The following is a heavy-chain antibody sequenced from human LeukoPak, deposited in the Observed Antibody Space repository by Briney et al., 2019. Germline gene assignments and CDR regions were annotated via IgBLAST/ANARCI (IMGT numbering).Heavy chain of an antibody. CDR3: ARAYYYDSSGPHADAFDI. CDR1: GGSISSYY. D-gene: IGHD3-22*01. Sequence: PSETLSLTCTVSGGSISSYYWSWIRQPPGKGLEWIGYIYYSGSTNYNPSLKSRVTISVDTSKNQFSLKLSSVTAADTAVYYCARAYYYDSSGPHADAFDIWGQGTMVTVSS. V-gene: IGHV4-59*01. CDR2: IYYSGST. J-gene: IGHJ3*02.